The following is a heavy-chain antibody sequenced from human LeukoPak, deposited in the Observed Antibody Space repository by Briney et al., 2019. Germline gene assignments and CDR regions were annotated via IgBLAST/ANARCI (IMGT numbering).Heavy chain of an antibody. CDR3: ARASMGYLNWFDP. V-gene: IGHV4-61*08. CDR2: INHSGST. D-gene: IGHD2-15*01. Sequence: PSETLSLTCTVSGGSVSSGGYYWSWIRQPPGKGLEWIGEINHSGSTNYNPSLKSRVTISVDTSKNQFSLKLSSVTAADTAVYYCARASMGYLNWFDPWGQGTLVTVSS. CDR1: GGSVSSGGYY. J-gene: IGHJ5*02.